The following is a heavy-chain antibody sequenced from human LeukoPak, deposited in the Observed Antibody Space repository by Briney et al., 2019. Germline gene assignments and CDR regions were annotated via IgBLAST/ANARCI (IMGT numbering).Heavy chain of an antibody. CDR1: GFTFSNYW. D-gene: IGHD6-19*01. Sequence: GGSLRLSCAASGFTFSNYWMSWVRQAPGKGLEWVANIKPDVSEIYYVDSVKGRFTVSRDNARNSLYVQMNSLRVEDTAFYYCARDSGRFRLDYWGQGILVTVSS. CDR2: IKPDVSEI. J-gene: IGHJ4*02. V-gene: IGHV3-7*01. CDR3: ARDSGRFRLDY.